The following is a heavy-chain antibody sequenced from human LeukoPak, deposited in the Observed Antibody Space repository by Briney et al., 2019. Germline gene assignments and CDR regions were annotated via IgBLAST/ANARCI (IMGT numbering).Heavy chain of an antibody. CDR3: ARGRDSSETRNDY. D-gene: IGHD3-22*01. Sequence: GGSLRLSCAASGFTFSSYSMNWVRQAPGKGLEWVSSISSSSSYIYYADSVKGRFTISRDNAKNSLYLQMNSLRAEDTAVYYCARGRDSSETRNDYWGQGTLVTVSS. CDR2: ISSSSSYI. V-gene: IGHV3-21*01. CDR1: GFTFSSYS. J-gene: IGHJ4*02.